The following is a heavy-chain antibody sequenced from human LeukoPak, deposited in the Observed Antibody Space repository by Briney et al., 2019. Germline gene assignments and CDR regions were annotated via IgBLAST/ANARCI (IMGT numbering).Heavy chain of an antibody. Sequence: PSETLSLTCIVSGGSISSSSDQWAWIRQPPGKGLEWIGSIYYSGSTYYNPPLKSRVSISVDTSKNQFSLSLSSVTAADTAVYYCARHPPGVWSESPSDYWGQGTLVTVSS. V-gene: IGHV4-39*01. CDR2: IYYSGST. D-gene: IGHD6-19*01. J-gene: IGHJ4*02. CDR3: ARHPPGVWSESPSDY. CDR1: GGSISSSSDQ.